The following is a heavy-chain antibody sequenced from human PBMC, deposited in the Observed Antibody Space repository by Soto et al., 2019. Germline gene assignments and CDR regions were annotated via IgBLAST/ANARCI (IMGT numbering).Heavy chain of an antibody. CDR2: IRSKAYGGTT. Sequence: SLSLSCTASGFTFVDYAISWFRQAPGKGLEWVGFIRSKAYGGTTEYAASVKGRFTISRDDSKSIAYLQMNSLKTEDTAVYYCTRDKKAVAGTAGPYYYYGMDVWGQGTTVTVSS. V-gene: IGHV3-49*03. CDR3: TRDKKAVAGTAGPYYYYGMDV. J-gene: IGHJ6*02. CDR1: GFTFVDYA. D-gene: IGHD6-19*01.